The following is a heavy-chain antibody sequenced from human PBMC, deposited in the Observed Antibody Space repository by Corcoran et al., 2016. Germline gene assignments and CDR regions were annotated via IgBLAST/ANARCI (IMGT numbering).Heavy chain of an antibody. CDR3: AGGLGSWNYYNY. Sequence: QVQLVQSGAEVKKPGASVKVSCKASGYTFTSYDINWVRQATGQGLEWMGWRNPNSGNTGYAQKFQGRVTMTRNTSISTAYMQLSSLRSEDTAVYYCAGGLGSWNYYNYWGQGTLVTVAS. CDR1: GYTFTSYD. CDR2: RNPNSGNT. V-gene: IGHV1-8*01. J-gene: IGHJ4*02. D-gene: IGHD3-10*02.